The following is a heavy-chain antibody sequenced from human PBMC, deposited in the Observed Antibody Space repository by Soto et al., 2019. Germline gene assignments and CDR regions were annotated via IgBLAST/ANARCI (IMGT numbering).Heavy chain of an antibody. CDR3: ARDLPRFLEWLFEDDYYYYGMDV. CDR2: ISAYNGNT. V-gene: IGHV1-18*01. J-gene: IGHJ6*02. CDR1: GYTFTSYG. Sequence: ASVKVSCKASGYTFTSYGISWVRQAPGQGLEWMGWISAYNGNTNYAQKLQGRVTMTTDTSTSTAYMELRSLRSGDTAVYYCARDLPRFLEWLFEDDYYYYGMDVWGQGTTVTVSS. D-gene: IGHD3-3*01.